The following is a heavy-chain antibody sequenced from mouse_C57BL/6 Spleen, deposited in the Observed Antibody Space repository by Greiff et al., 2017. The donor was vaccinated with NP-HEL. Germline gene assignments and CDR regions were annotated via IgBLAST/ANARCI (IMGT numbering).Heavy chain of an antibody. Sequence: EVHLVESGGGLVKPGGSLKLSCAASGFTFSDYGMHWVRQAPEKGLEWVAYISSGSSTIYYADTVKGRFTISRDNAKNTLFLQMTSLRSEDTAMYYCARRYYGTIYYAMDYWGQGTSVTVSS. CDR1: GFTFSDYG. D-gene: IGHD1-1*01. CDR2: ISSGSSTI. CDR3: ARRYYGTIYYAMDY. V-gene: IGHV5-17*01. J-gene: IGHJ4*01.